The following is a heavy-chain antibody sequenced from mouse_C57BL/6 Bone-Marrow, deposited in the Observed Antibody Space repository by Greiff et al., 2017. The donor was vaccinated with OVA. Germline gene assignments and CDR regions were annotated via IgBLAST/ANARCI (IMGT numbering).Heavy chain of an antibody. CDR3: ARGGYYGYYAMDY. Sequence: VQLQQSGAELVKPGASVKLSCTASGFNIKNTYMHWVKQRPEQGLEWIGRIDPANGNTKYAPKFQGKATITADKSSNTAYLQLSSLTSEDTAIYYCARGGYYGYYAMDYWGQGTSVTVSS. D-gene: IGHD1-1*01. V-gene: IGHV14-3*01. CDR1: GFNIKNTY. J-gene: IGHJ4*01. CDR2: IDPANGNT.